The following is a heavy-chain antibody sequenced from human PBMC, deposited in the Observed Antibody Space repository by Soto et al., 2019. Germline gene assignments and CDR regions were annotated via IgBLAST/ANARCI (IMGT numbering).Heavy chain of an antibody. CDR3: ARGRPNSDIVVVPAATLKIWDWYFDL. D-gene: IGHD2-2*01. J-gene: IGHJ2*01. CDR2: INAANGDT. V-gene: IGHV1-3*01. Sequence: GASVKVSCKASGYTFTSYGIHWVRQAPGQRLERMGWINAANGDTKYSPKFQGRVTITADKSTSTAYMELSSLRSEDTAVYYCARGRPNSDIVVVPAATLKIWDWYFDLWGRGTLVTVSS. CDR1: GYTFTSYG.